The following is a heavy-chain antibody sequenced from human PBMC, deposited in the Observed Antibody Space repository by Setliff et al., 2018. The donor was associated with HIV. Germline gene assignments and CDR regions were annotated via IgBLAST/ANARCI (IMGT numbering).Heavy chain of an antibody. D-gene: IGHD1-26*01. Sequence: ASVKVSCKASGYTFTTYYIHWVRQAPGQGLEWMGIINPSSTSTNYAQRFLGRVTMTRDTSTSTVYMELSSLRSEDTAVYYCARDHMSVGAWVGATSRGLFQHWGQGTLVTVSS. J-gene: IGHJ1*01. CDR2: INPSSTST. V-gene: IGHV1-46*01. CDR3: ARDHMSVGAWVGATSRGLFQH. CDR1: GYTFTTYY.